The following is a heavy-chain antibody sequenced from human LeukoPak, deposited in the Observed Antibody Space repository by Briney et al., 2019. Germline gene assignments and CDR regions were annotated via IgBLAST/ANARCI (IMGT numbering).Heavy chain of an antibody. V-gene: IGHV1-18*01. CDR1: GYTFTSYG. CDR2: ISAYNGNT. Sequence: ASVKVSCKASGYTFTSYGISWVRQAPGRGLEWMGWISAYNGNTNYAQKLQGRVTMTTDTSTSTAYMELRSLRSDDTAVYYCARDAIRWSRDNWFDPWGQGTLVTVSS. D-gene: IGHD4-23*01. CDR3: ARDAIRWSRDNWFDP. J-gene: IGHJ5*02.